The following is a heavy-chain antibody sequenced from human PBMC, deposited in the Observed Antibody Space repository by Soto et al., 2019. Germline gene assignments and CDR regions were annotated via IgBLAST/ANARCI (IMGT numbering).Heavy chain of an antibody. V-gene: IGHV3-64*01. CDR2: ISSNGGST. J-gene: IGHJ4*02. D-gene: IGHD2-2*01. Sequence: GSLRLSCAASGFTFSSYAMHWVRQAPGKGLEYVSAISSNGGSTYYANSVKGRFTISRDNSKNTLYLQMGSLRAEDMAVYYCARVGLGYCSSTSCYEFDYWGQGTLVTVSS. CDR1: GFTFSSYA. CDR3: ARVGLGYCSSTSCYEFDY.